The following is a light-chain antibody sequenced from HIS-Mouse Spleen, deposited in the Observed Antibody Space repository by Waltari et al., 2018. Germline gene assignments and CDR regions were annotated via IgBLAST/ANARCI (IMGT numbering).Light chain of an antibody. J-gene: IGLJ2*01. CDR1: TLPKKS. CDR3: YSTDSSGNHRV. CDR2: DDS. V-gene: IGLV3-10*01. Sequence: SYELTQPPPVSVSPGQTARLTCSGYTLPKKSAYWSQQKSGQAPVLVIYDDSKRPSEIPERFSGSSSGTMATLTISGAQVEDEADYYCYSTDSSGNHRVFGGGTKLTVL.